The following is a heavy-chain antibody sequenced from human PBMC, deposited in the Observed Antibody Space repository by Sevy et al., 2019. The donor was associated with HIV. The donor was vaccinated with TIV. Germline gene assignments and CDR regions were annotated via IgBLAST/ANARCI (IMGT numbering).Heavy chain of an antibody. D-gene: IGHD2-8*01. V-gene: IGHV3-23*01. CDR2: LIGGGSRT. CDR1: GFPFSNYA. CDR3: AKRRVQSGLSGVGANYGMDV. J-gene: IGHJ6*02. Sequence: GGSLRLSCAASGFPFSNYAMSWVRQAPGKGLEWVSTLIGGGSRTYYADSVTGRFIISRDNSRNTLYVQMNSLRAEDTAIYYCAKRRVQSGLSGVGANYGMDVCGRGTTVTVSS.